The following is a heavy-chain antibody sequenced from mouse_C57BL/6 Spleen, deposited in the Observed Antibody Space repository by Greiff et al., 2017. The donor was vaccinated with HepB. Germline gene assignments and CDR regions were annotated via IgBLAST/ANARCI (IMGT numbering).Heavy chain of an antibody. CDR3: TRDDGDYYGSSYGAMDY. D-gene: IGHD1-1*01. V-gene: IGHV5-9-1*02. Sequence: EVKLMESGEGLVKPGGSLKLSCAASGFTFSSYAMSWVRQTPEKRLEWVAYISSGGDYIYYADTVKGRFTISRDNARNTLYLQMSSLKSEDTAMYYCTRDDGDYYGSSYGAMDYWGQGTSVTVSS. J-gene: IGHJ4*01. CDR1: GFTFSSYA. CDR2: ISSGGDYI.